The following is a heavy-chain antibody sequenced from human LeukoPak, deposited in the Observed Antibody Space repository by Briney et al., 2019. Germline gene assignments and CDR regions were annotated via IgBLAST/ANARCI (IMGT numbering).Heavy chain of an antibody. Sequence: SETLSLTCTVSGGSISSYYWNWIRQPPGKGLEWIGYLYYSGSTNYNPSLKSRVTISVDTSKNQFSLKLSSVTAADTAVYYCATLSIAAAGPDYWGQGTLVTVSS. CDR3: ATLSIAAAGPDY. CDR2: LYYSGST. D-gene: IGHD6-13*01. V-gene: IGHV4-59*08. J-gene: IGHJ4*02. CDR1: GGSISSYY.